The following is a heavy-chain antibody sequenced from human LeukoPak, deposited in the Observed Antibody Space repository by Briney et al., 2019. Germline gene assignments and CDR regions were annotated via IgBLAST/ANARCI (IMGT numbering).Heavy chain of an antibody. J-gene: IGHJ4*02. Sequence: GESLKISCRGSGYTFTNYWIGWVRQMPGKGLEWMGIIYPGEPAARYSPSFQGQVTISVDQSISTTYLQWSSLKASDTAIYYCARPGQRTDNAGWNHFDYWGQGTLDTVSS. CDR1: GYTFTNYW. V-gene: IGHV5-51*01. CDR3: ARPGQRTDNAGWNHFDY. D-gene: IGHD1-1*01. CDR2: IYPGEPAA.